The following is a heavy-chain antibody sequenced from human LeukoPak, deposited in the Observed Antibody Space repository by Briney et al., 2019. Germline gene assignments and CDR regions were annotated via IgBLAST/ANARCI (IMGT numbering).Heavy chain of an antibody. D-gene: IGHD5-24*01. J-gene: IGHJ4*02. Sequence: ASVTASCKASGYTFTSYYMHWVRQAPGQGLEWMGIINPSGGSTSYAQKFQGRVTMTRDTSTSTVYMELSRLRSDDTAVYYCARELETAADYRGQGTLVTVSS. CDR2: INPSGGST. CDR1: GYTFTSYY. V-gene: IGHV1-46*01. CDR3: ARELETAADY.